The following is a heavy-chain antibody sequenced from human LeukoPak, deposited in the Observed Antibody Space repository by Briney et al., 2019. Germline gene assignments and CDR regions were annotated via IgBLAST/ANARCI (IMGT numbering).Heavy chain of an antibody. CDR1: GFTFSSYW. V-gene: IGHV4-39*01. CDR2: IYYSGST. D-gene: IGHD3-22*01. CDR3: ARQGHYYDSSGYRDAFDI. Sequence: GSLRLSCAASGFTFSSYWMSWVRQAPGKGLEWIGSIYYSGSTYYNPSLKSRVTISVDTSKNQFSLKLSSVTAADTAVYYCARQGHYYDSSGYRDAFDIWGQGTMVTVSS. J-gene: IGHJ3*02.